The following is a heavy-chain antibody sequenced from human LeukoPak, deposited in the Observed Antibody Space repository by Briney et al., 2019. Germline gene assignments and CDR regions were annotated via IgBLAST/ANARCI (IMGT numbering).Heavy chain of an antibody. V-gene: IGHV4-59*12. CDR2: IYYSGST. D-gene: IGHD1-26*01. J-gene: IGHJ4*02. Sequence: PSETLSLTCTVSGGSISSYYWSWIRQPPGKGLEWIGYIYYSGSTNYNPSLKSRVTISVDTSKNQFSLKLSSVTAADTAVYYCARDRGGGSYLYFDYWGQGTLVTVSS. CDR1: GGSISSYY. CDR3: ARDRGGGSYLYFDY.